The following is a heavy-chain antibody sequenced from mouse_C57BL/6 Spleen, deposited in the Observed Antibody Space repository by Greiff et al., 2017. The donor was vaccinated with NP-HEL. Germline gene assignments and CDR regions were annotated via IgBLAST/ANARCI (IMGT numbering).Heavy chain of an antibody. V-gene: IGHV1-7*01. CDR2: IYPSSGYT. J-gene: IGHJ3*01. CDR1: GYTFTSYW. D-gene: IGHD3-2*02. CDR3: ARTTAQASWFAC. Sequence: VQLQQSGAELAKPGASVKLSCKASGYTFTSYWMHWVKQRPGQGLEWIGYIYPSSGYTKYNQKFKDKDTLTADKSASTAYMQLSSLAYVDSADYYCARTTAQASWFACWGQGTLVTVSA.